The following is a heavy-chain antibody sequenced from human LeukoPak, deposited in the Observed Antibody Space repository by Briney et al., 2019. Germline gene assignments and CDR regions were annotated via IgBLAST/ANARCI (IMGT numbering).Heavy chain of an antibody. Sequence: GGSLRLSCAVSGFTFTSFGMTWVRQAPGKGLEWLSSISTSSSYTYYADSVKGRFTISRDNAKNSLYLQMNSLRAEDTAVYYCARAYYYDNSGYPYFDYWGQGTLVPVSS. CDR3: ARAYYYDNSGYPYFDY. D-gene: IGHD3-22*01. CDR1: GFTFTSFG. J-gene: IGHJ4*02. CDR2: ISTSSSYT. V-gene: IGHV3-21*01.